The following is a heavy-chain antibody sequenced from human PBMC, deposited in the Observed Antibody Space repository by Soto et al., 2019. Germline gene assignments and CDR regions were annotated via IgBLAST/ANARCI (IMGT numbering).Heavy chain of an antibody. D-gene: IGHD1-26*01. V-gene: IGHV3-23*01. Sequence: GGSLRLSCAASGFTFSSYAMSWVRLAPGKGLEWVSGITGSGAITYYTDSVKGRFTISRDNSKNTLYLQMHSLRAEDTAVYYCARDVWETTSMYYGLDVWGLGTTVTVYS. J-gene: IGHJ6*02. CDR2: ITGSGAIT. CDR1: GFTFSSYA. CDR3: ARDVWETTSMYYGLDV.